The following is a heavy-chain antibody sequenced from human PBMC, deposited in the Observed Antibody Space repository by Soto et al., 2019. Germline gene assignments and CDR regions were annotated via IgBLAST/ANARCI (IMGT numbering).Heavy chain of an antibody. D-gene: IGHD3-22*01. CDR3: ARDTAGGYFEY. V-gene: IGHV3-7*03. J-gene: IGHJ4*02. CDR1: GFTFSSFW. CDR2: INEDGSVK. Sequence: EVHLVESGGGLVQPGGSLRLSCATSGFTFSSFWMSWVRQAPGKGLEWVANINEDGSVKFYVDSLKGRFTISRDNAKNSLYLQMSSLKAEDTAIYFCARDTAGGYFEYWGQGTLVTVSS.